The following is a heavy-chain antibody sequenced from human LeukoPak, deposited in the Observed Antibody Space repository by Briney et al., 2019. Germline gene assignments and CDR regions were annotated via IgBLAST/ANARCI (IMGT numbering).Heavy chain of an antibody. V-gene: IGHV3-30-3*01. Sequence: PGRSLRLSCAASGFTFSSYAMHWVRQAPGKGLEWVAVISYDGSNKYYADSVKGRFTISRDNSKNTLYLQMNSLRAEDTAVYYCARDPSPGYSSSWYEVEGSGWLRLDYWGQGTLVTVSS. CDR1: GFTFSSYA. CDR3: ARDPSPGYSSSWYEVEGSGWLRLDY. J-gene: IGHJ4*02. D-gene: IGHD6-13*01. CDR2: ISYDGSNK.